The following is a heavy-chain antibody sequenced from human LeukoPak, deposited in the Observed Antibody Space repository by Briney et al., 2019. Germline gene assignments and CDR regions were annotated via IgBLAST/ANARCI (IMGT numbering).Heavy chain of an antibody. CDR2: ISSSGSTI. J-gene: IGHJ4*02. CDR3: AREAGYCSSSSCYDWYYFDY. V-gene: IGHV3-48*03. D-gene: IGHD2-2*03. Sequence: GGSLRLSCAASGFTFSSYEMNWVRQAPGKGLEWVSYISSSGSTIYYADSVKGRFTISRDNAKNTLYLQMNSLRAEDTAVYYCAREAGYCSSSSCYDWYYFDYWGQGTLVTVSS. CDR1: GFTFSSYE.